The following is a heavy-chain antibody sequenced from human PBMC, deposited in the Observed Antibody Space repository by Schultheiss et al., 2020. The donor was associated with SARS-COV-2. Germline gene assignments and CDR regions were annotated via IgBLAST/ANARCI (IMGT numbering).Heavy chain of an antibody. CDR2: IKGDGSNI. J-gene: IGHJ1*01. CDR1: GFTFSSYS. CDR3: ASGGDYLGEYLQH. D-gene: IGHD4-17*01. Sequence: GGSLRLSCAASGFTFSSYSMNWVRQAPGKGLEWVSRIKGDGSNIRYADVVKGRFTISRDNAKNTLYLQMNSLRDEDTAVYYCASGGDYLGEYLQHWGQGTLVTVSS. V-gene: IGHV3-74*01.